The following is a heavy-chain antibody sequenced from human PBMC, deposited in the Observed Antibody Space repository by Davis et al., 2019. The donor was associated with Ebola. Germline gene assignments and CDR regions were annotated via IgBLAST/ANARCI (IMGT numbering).Heavy chain of an antibody. J-gene: IGHJ4*02. CDR3: ARRSGETYYDFWNLDY. D-gene: IGHD3-3*01. CDR1: GFTFSSYA. CDR2: ISYDGSNK. V-gene: IGHV3-30*04. Sequence: GESLKISCAASGFTFSSYAMHWVRQAPGKGLEWVAVISYDGSNKYYADSVKGRFTISRDNSKNTLYLQMNSLRAEDTAVYYCARRSGETYYDFWNLDYWGQGTLVTVSS.